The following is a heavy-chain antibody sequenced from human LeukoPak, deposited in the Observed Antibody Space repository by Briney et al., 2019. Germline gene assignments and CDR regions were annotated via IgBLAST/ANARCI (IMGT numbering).Heavy chain of an antibody. V-gene: IGHV3-74*01. CDR3: AKDRTYSSDSSDPLAY. J-gene: IGHJ4*02. CDR1: GFTFTSYW. D-gene: IGHD3-22*01. Sequence: GGSLRLSCAASGFTFTSYWIHWVRQVPGKGLEWVSRIDGDGSSRSYADSVQGRFTISRDNSKNTLYLQMNSLTAEDTAVYYCAKDRTYSSDSSDPLAYWGQGTLVTVSS. CDR2: IDGDGSSR.